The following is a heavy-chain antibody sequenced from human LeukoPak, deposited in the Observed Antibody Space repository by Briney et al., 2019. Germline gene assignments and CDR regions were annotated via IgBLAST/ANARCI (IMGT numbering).Heavy chain of an antibody. D-gene: IGHD6-25*01. Sequence: PSETLSLTCTVSGGSISSYYWSWIRQPPGKGLEWIGYIYYSGSPNYNPSLKSRVTISVDTSKNQFSLKLSSVTAADTAVYYCAGQRSYDAFDIWGQGTMVTVSS. J-gene: IGHJ3*02. CDR2: IYYSGSP. CDR3: AGQRSYDAFDI. V-gene: IGHV4-59*01. CDR1: GGSISSYY.